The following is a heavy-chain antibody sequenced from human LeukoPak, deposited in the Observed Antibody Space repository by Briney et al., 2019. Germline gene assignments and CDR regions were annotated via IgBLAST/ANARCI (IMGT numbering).Heavy chain of an antibody. CDR3: ARDLQSLRLGPSGMDV. Sequence: SETLSLTCTVSGGSISSGDYFWSWIRQPPGKGLEWIGYIYYSGSTYYNPSLKSRITISVDTFKNQFSLKLTSVTATDTAVYYCARDLQSLRLGPSGMDVWGQGTTVTVSS. D-gene: IGHD3-3*01. V-gene: IGHV4-30-4*01. CDR1: GGSISSGDYF. CDR2: IYYSGST. J-gene: IGHJ6*02.